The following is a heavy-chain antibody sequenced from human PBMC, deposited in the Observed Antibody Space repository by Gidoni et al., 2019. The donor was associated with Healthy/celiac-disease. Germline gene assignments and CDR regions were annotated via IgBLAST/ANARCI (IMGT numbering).Heavy chain of an antibody. J-gene: IGHJ4*02. Sequence: QVQLVESGGGVVQPGRSLRLSCAASGFTFSSYGMHWVRQAPGKGLEWVAVISYDGSNKYYADSVKGRFTISRDNSKNTLYLQMNSLRAEDTAVYYCAKEADYDFWSDLSQGYFDYWGQGTLVTVSS. CDR1: GFTFSSYG. CDR3: AKEADYDFWSDLSQGYFDY. D-gene: IGHD3-3*01. V-gene: IGHV3-30*18. CDR2: ISYDGSNK.